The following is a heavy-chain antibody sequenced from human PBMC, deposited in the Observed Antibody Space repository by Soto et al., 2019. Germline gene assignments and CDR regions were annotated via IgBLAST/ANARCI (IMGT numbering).Heavy chain of an antibody. CDR3: TRRRFNMVRGLTTSRWFDP. Sequence: QVELQQSGPGLVKPSETLSLTCTVFGGSIKSYYWDWIRQSPGKGLEWIGEIYENGSTTYNPSLQRRVSMSVDESNNQCSLTVKSVTAADTAVYYCTRRRFNMVRGLTTSRWFDPWGQGAHVTVSS. D-gene: IGHD3-10*01. CDR2: IYENGST. V-gene: IGHV4-59*08. J-gene: IGHJ5*02. CDR1: GGSIKSYY.